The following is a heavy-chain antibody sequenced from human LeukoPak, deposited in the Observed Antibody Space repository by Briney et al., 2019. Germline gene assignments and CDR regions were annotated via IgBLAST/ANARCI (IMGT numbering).Heavy chain of an antibody. V-gene: IGHV3-74*01. J-gene: IGHJ6*03. CDR3: ARSAAAGFSYYSYYLDV. CDR2: INSDGSST. D-gene: IGHD6-13*01. CDR1: GFTFSSYA. Sequence: GGSLRLSCAASGFTFSSYAMSWVRQAPGKGLVWVSRINSDGSSTTYADSVKGRFTLSRDNAKNTLYLQMNSLRAEDTAVYYCARSAAAGFSYYSYYLDVWGKGTTVTIFS.